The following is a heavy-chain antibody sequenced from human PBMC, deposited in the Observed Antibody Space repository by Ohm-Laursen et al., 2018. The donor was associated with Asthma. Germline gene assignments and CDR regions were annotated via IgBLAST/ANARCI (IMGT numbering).Heavy chain of an antibody. V-gene: IGHV3-11*03. Sequence: SLRLSCAAPGFIFNNDFMSWIRQAPGKGLEWVSYISGSGDYTNYADSVKGRFTVSRDNAKNSPYLQMNSLRVDDTAVYYCATLGDSSITQWGQGTLVTVSS. CDR2: ISGSGDYT. CDR1: GFIFNNDF. CDR3: ATLGDSSITQ. D-gene: IGHD3-16*01. J-gene: IGHJ4*02.